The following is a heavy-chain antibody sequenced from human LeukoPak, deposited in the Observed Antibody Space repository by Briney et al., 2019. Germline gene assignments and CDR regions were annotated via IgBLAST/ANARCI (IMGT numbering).Heavy chain of an antibody. D-gene: IGHD6-13*01. CDR2: MYYSGST. V-gene: IGHV4-39*01. CDR1: GGSINSTNHY. CDR3: ARQVTSSLRTPFDY. J-gene: IGHJ4*02. Sequence: SETLSLTSTVSGGSINSTNHYWGWTCQPPGKGLEWIGTMYYSGSTYYNPSLKSPVTISVDTSKNQFSLKLSSVTAADTAIYYCARQVTSSLRTPFDYWGQGTLVTVSS.